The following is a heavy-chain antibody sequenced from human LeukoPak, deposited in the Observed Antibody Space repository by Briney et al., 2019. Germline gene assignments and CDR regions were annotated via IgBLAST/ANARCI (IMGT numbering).Heavy chain of an antibody. CDR2: ISGSGGST. CDR3: AKFLPTHIVVANYYFDY. V-gene: IGHV3-23*01. J-gene: IGHJ4*02. D-gene: IGHD2-21*01. CDR1: GFTFSSYA. Sequence: GGSLRLSCAASGFTFSSYAMRWVRQAPGKGLEWVSAISGSGGSTYYADSVKGRSTISRDNSKNTLYLQMNSLRAEDTAVYYCAKFLPTHIVVANYYFDYWGQGTLVTVSS.